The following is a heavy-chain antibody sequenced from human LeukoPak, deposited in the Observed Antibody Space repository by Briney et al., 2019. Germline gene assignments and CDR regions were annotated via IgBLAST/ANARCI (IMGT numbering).Heavy chain of an antibody. CDR3: ARLRRYCSSTSCYGYFDY. J-gene: IGHJ4*02. Sequence: GGSLRLSCKGSGFNFTNHWIGWVRQMPGKGLEWMGIIYPGDSDTRYSPSFQGQVTISADKSISTAYLQWSSLKASDTAMYYCARLRRYCSSTSCYGYFDYWGQGTLVTVSS. D-gene: IGHD2-2*01. CDR2: IYPGDSDT. CDR1: GFNFTNHW. V-gene: IGHV5-51*01.